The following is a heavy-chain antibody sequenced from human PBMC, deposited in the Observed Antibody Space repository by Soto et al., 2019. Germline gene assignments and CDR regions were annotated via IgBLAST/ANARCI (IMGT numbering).Heavy chain of an antibody. CDR3: ARDHCSGGSCYARSAFDI. Sequence: ETLSLTCAVYGGSFSGYYWSWIRQPPGKGLEWVADIYSGGSTYYTHSVKGRFTISRHNSKNTLYLQMNSLRAEDTAVYYCARDHCSGGSCYARSAFDIWGQGTMVTVSS. CDR1: GGSFSGYY. CDR2: IYSGGST. J-gene: IGHJ3*02. V-gene: IGHV3-53*04. D-gene: IGHD2-15*01.